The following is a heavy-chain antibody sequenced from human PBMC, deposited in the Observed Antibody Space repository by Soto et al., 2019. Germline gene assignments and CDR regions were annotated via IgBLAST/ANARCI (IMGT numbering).Heavy chain of an antibody. Sequence: QVQLVESGGGVVQPGTSLRVSCVGSGFTFRSYVIHWVRQAPGKGLEWVALTSYDGSDKYYDDSVRGRFTISRDNSRNTVYLQVDSLRLEDTALYYCARWGTTGGLDVWGQGTLFSVSS. J-gene: IGHJ1*01. CDR3: ARWGTTGGLDV. CDR1: GFTFRSYV. CDR2: TSYDGSDK. V-gene: IGHV3-30*19. D-gene: IGHD3-16*01.